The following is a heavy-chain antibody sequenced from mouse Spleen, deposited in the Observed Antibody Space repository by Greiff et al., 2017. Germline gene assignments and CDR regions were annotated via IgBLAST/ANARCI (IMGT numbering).Heavy chain of an antibody. V-gene: IGHV5-12*02. J-gene: IGHJ2*01. Sequence: EVMLVESGGGLVQPGGSLKLSCATSGFTFSDYYMYWVRQTPEKRLEWVAYISNGGGSTYYPDTVKGRFTISRDNDKNTLYLQMSRLKSEDTAMYYCARRPYGGGFDYWGQGTTLTVSS. D-gene: IGHD1-1*02. CDR1: GFTFSDYY. CDR3: ARRPYGGGFDY. CDR2: ISNGGGST.